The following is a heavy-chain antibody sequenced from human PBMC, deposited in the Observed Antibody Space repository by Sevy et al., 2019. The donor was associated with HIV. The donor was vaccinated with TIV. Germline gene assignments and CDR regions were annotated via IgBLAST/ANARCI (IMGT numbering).Heavy chain of an antibody. V-gene: IGHV1-24*01. Sequence: ASVKVSCKVSGYTLNKLSMHWVRQAPGKGLEWMGSFDPEDGETFYEQKFQGRVTMTEDTSTDTAYMELSSLRSEDTAVYYCAATKDYYESSGPPFDYWGQGTLVTVSS. CDR2: FDPEDGET. J-gene: IGHJ4*02. CDR1: GYTLNKLS. D-gene: IGHD3-22*01. CDR3: AATKDYYESSGPPFDY.